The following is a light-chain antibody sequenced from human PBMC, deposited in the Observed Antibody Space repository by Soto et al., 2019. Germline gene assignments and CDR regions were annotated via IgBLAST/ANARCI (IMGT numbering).Light chain of an antibody. V-gene: IGKV3-20*01. CDR2: GES. Sequence: EIVMTQSPGTLSLSPGERATLSCRASQSVSSSYLAWYQQKTGQAPRILIYGESSRATGIPDRFSGSGSGTDFNLTISRLEPEDFAVYYCQKYGSSLWTFGQGTKVDIK. CDR3: QKYGSSLWT. CDR1: QSVSSSY. J-gene: IGKJ1*01.